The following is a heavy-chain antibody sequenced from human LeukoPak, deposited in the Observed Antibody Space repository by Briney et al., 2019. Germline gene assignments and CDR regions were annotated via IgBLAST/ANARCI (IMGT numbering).Heavy chain of an antibody. D-gene: IGHD4-17*01. Sequence: PSETLSLTCTVSGGSISSSSYYWGWIRQPPGKGLEWIGSIYYSGSPYYNPSLKSRVTISVDTSKNQFSLKLSSVTAADTAVYYCARQPRAGDYGDSAAFDYWGQGTLVTVSS. CDR3: ARQPRAGDYGDSAAFDY. CDR2: IYYSGSP. V-gene: IGHV4-39*07. J-gene: IGHJ4*02. CDR1: GGSISSSSYY.